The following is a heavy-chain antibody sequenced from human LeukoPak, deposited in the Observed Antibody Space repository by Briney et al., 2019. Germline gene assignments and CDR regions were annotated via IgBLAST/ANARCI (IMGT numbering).Heavy chain of an antibody. CDR1: GFTFSSYW. Sequence: GGSLRLSCAASGFTFSSYWMSWVRQAPGKGLEWVANIKQDGSEKYYVDSVKGRLTISRDNAKNSLYLQMNSLRAEDTAVYYCAELGITMIGGVWGKGTTVTISS. J-gene: IGHJ6*04. V-gene: IGHV3-7*01. CDR3: AELGITMIGGV. D-gene: IGHD3-10*02. CDR2: IKQDGSEK.